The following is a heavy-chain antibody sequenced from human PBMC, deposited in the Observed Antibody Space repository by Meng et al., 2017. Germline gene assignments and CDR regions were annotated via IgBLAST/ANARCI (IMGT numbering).Heavy chain of an antibody. D-gene: IGHD5-18*01. V-gene: IGHV4-34*01. CDR1: GGSFSGYY. CDR2: INHSGST. Sequence: QVQLQQGGAGLLKPSETLSLTCAVYGGSFSGYYWSWIRQPPGKGLEWIGEINHSGSTNYNPSLKSRVTISVDTSKNQFSLKLSSVTAADTAVYYCARGTRGYSYGNDYWGQGTLVTVSS. CDR3: ARGTRGYSYGNDY. J-gene: IGHJ4*02.